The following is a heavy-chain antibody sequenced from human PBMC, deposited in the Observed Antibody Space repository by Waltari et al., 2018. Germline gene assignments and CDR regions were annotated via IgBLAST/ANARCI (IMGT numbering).Heavy chain of an antibody. J-gene: IGHJ4*02. Sequence: QVQLQESGPGLVKPSETLSLTCSVSGGSISSYYWTWVRQPPGKGLEWIGFIHYSGSTNYNPSLNPRVTISVDTSKNQFSLKLFSVTAADTAVYFCARGALVGSYGYYFDYWGQGTLVTVSS. V-gene: IGHV4-59*01. CDR1: GGSISSYY. D-gene: IGHD5-18*01. CDR3: ARGALVGSYGYYFDY. CDR2: IHYSGST.